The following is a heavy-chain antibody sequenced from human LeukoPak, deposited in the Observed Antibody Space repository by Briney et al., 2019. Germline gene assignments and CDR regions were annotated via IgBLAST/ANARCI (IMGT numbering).Heavy chain of an antibody. J-gene: IGHJ4*02. CDR1: GGSISSYY. CDR3: ARDSWGRFDY. CDR2: IFQSGTT. D-gene: IGHD3-16*01. Sequence: SETLSLTCTVSGGSISSYYWSWIRQPPGKGLEWIGYIFQSGTTKYNPSLKSRVTILSDVSKNQFSLNLTSVTAADTAVYYCARDSWGRFDYWGQGTLVAVSS. V-gene: IGHV4-59*01.